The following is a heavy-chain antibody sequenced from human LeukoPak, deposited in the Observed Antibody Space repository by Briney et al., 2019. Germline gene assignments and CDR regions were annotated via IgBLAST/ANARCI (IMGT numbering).Heavy chain of an antibody. CDR3: ARGDYSGYDFCDY. V-gene: IGHV1-18*01. CDR1: GYTFTSYG. D-gene: IGHD5-12*01. J-gene: IGHJ4*02. Sequence: ASVKVSCKASGYTFTSYGISWVRQAPGQGLEWMGWISAYDGNTDYAQYLQGRVTMTRNTSISTAYMELSSLRSEDTAVYYCARGDYSGYDFCDYWGQGTLVTVSS. CDR2: ISAYDGNT.